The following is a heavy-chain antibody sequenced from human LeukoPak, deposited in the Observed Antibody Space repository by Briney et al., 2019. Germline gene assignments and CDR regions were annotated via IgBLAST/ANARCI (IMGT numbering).Heavy chain of an antibody. J-gene: IGHJ6*02. V-gene: IGHV3-74*01. CDR2: INSDGSST. D-gene: IGHD2-8*02. Sequence: QPGGSLRLSCAASGFTFSSYWMHWVRQAPGKGLVWVSRINSDGSSTSYADSVKGRFTISRDNAKNTLYLQMNSLRAEDTAVYYCSRGVVYATYGMDVWGQGTTVTVSS. CDR3: SRGVVYATYGMDV. CDR1: GFTFSSYW.